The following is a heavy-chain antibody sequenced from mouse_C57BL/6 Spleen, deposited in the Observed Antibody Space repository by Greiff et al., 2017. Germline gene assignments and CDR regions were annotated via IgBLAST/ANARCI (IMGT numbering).Heavy chain of an antibody. CDR2: IDPSDSYT. Sequence: QVHVKQPGAELVKPGASVKLSCKASGYTFTSYWMQWVKQRPGQGLEWIGEIDPSDSYTNYNQKFKGKATLTVDTSSSTAYMQLSSLTSEDSAVYYCARSAHYYGSRDWYFDVWGTGTTVTVSS. CDR3: ARSAHYYGSRDWYFDV. J-gene: IGHJ1*03. CDR1: GYTFTSYW. D-gene: IGHD1-1*01. V-gene: IGHV1-50*01.